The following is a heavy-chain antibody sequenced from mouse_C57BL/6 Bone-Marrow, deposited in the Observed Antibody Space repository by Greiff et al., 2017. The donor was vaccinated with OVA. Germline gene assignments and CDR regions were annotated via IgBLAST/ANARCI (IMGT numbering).Heavy chain of an antibody. CDR3: ARDLWDYDGAY. CDR1: GYTFSDYY. D-gene: IGHD2-4*01. V-gene: IGHV1-76*01. Sequence: LVESGAELVRPGASVKLSCKASGYTFSDYYINWVKQRPGQGLEWIARIYPGSGNTYYNEKFKGKATLTAEKSSSTAYMQLSSLTSEDSAVYFCARDLWDYDGAYWGQGTLVTVSA. CDR2: IYPGSGNT. J-gene: IGHJ3*01.